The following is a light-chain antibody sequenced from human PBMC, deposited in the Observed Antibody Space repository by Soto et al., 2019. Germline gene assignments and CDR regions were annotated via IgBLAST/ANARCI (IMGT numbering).Light chain of an antibody. J-gene: IGLJ3*02. Sequence: QSVLTQPASLSGSPGQSITISCTGTSSDIGSYNYVSWYQQHPGKAPKLMIFDVSYRPSGISDRFSGSKSGNTASLTISGLQPEDEAAYYCSSYGGSSTLFGGGT. CDR3: SSYGGSSTL. V-gene: IGLV2-14*03. CDR1: SSDIGSYNY. CDR2: DVS.